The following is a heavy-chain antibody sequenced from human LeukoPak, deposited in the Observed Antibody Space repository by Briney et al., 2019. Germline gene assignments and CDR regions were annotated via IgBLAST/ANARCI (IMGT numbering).Heavy chain of an antibody. Sequence: PSETLPLTCTVSGGSISSGTYYWGWIRQPPGKGLEWIANIYYSGSTYYNPSLKSRVTISVDTSKNQFSLRLSSVTAADTAVYFCARGGWWELLPSPYDYWGQGTLVTVSS. V-gene: IGHV4-39*01. CDR3: ARGGWWELLPSPYDY. D-gene: IGHD1-26*01. CDR2: IYYSGST. J-gene: IGHJ4*02. CDR1: GGSISSGTYY.